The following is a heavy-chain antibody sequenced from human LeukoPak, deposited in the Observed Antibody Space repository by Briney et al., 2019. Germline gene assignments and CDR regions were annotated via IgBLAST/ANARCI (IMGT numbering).Heavy chain of an antibody. CDR1: GFTFSSYA. J-gene: IGHJ4*02. CDR2: ISYDGSNK. CDR3: AKGVDIVVVVAAHSEYYFDY. D-gene: IGHD2-15*01. V-gene: IGHV3-30*18. Sequence: GGSLRLSCAASGFTFSSYAMHWVRQAPGKGLEWVAVISYDGSNKYYADSVKGRFTISRDNSKNTLYLQMNSLRAEDTAVYYCAKGVDIVVVVAAHSEYYFDYWGQGTLVTVSS.